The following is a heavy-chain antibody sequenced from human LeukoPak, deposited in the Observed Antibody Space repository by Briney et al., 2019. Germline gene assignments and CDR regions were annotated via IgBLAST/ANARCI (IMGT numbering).Heavy chain of an antibody. CDR1: GFTFSSYG. V-gene: IGHV3-30*18. J-gene: IGHJ4*01. CDR3: AKSSDLLTGYYSYLEY. D-gene: IGHD3-9*01. CDR2: ISYEGSNE. Sequence: GGCLRLSCAASGFTFSSYGIHSVRQAPGKGLEWVALISYEGSNETYAASVKGRLTLSRDNSKHTLYKQTTSLLAEHPYVYDCAKSSDLLTGYYSYLEYWG.